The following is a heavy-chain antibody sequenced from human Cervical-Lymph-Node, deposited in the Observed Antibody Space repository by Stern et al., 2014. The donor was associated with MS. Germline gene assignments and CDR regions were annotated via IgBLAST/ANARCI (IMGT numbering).Heavy chain of an antibody. CDR1: GFTFSYHA. CDR2: ISYDGSDK. V-gene: IGHV3-30*01. CDR3: ARGGAVATSDYYFDY. J-gene: IGHJ4*02. Sequence: QVQLVHSGGGVVQPGRSLRLSCAASGFTFSYHAMHWVRQAPGKGLEWVAGISYDGSDKNDADSVKGRFTISRDNSRNTLYLQMNSLRVDDTAVYYCARGGAVATSDYYFDYWGQGILVTVSS. D-gene: IGHD5-12*01.